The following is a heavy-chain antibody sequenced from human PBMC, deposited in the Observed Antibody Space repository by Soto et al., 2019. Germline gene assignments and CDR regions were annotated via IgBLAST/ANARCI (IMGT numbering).Heavy chain of an antibody. CDR1: GFNFRIYA. CDR2: MIGDGTSW. D-gene: IGHD1-26*01. J-gene: IGHJ4*02. V-gene: IGHV3-23*01. CDR3: AKDLRPDGRYDLDY. Sequence: EVQLLESGGGLAQAGGSLRLSCAASGFNFRIYAMNWVRQAPGKGLEWVSVMIGDGTSWDYADSVRGRFTISRDKSKNTLYLQMNSLRVEDTAVYYCAKDLRPDGRYDLDYWGQGTLVTVSS.